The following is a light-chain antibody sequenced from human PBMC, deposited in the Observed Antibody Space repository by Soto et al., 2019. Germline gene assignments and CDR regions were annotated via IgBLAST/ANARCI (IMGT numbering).Light chain of an antibody. V-gene: IGKV1-5*03. J-gene: IGKJ3*01. CDR2: KAS. Sequence: DIQMTQSPSTLSASVGDRVTITCRASQSISTWLAWYQLKPGKAPKLLIYKASSLESGVPSRFSGSGSGTEFTLTISSLQPDDFATYCCQPYNSSPFTFGPGTKVELK. CDR1: QSISTW. CDR3: QPYNSSPFT.